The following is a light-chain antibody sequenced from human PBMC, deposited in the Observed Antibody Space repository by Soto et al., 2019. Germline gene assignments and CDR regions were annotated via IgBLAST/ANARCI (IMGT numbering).Light chain of an antibody. CDR3: QHYNSYSEA. J-gene: IGKJ1*01. CDR1: QDIRHY. V-gene: IGKV1-33*01. Sequence: DIQVTQSPSSLSASVGDSVTITCQASQDIRHYLNWYKQKPGKAPKLLIFDASNLETGVPSRFTGSGSGTDFTFTITSLEPEDIATYYCQHYNSYSEAVGQGTKVELK. CDR2: DAS.